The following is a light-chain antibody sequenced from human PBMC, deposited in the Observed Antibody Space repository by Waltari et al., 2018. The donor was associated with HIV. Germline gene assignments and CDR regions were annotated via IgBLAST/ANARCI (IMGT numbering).Light chain of an antibody. Sequence: EIVLTQSPGTLSLSPGERATLPSRASQSLSSNYLAWYQQTPAQAPRLLIYGASSRATGIPDRFSGSGSGTDFTLTISRLEPEDFAVYYCQQYNTSPSSFGQGTRLEIK. CDR2: GAS. CDR3: QQYNTSPSS. J-gene: IGKJ2*03. V-gene: IGKV3-20*01. CDR1: QSLSSNY.